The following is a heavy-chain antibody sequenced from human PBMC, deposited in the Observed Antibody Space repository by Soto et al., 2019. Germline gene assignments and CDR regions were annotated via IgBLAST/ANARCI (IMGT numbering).Heavy chain of an antibody. J-gene: IGHJ3*02. CDR3: AKVRSLRFGPYIDAFDI. Sequence: GGSLRLSCAASGFRFSSYAMSWVRQAPGKGLEWVSAISGSGGSTYYADSVEGRFTISRDNSKNTLYLQMNSLRAEDTAVYYCAKVRSLRFGPYIDAFDIWGQGTMVTVSS. D-gene: IGHD3-10*01. CDR1: GFRFSSYA. CDR2: ISGSGGST. V-gene: IGHV3-23*01.